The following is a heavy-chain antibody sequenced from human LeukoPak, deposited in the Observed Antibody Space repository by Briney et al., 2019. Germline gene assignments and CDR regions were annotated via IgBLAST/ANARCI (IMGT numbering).Heavy chain of an antibody. V-gene: IGHV1-2*06. CDR2: INPNSGGT. CDR3: ALEVLGYCSGGSCYWLDY. Sequence: ASVKVSCKASGYTFTGYYMHWVRQAPGQGLEWMGRINPNSGGTNYAQKFQGRVTMTRDTSISTAYMELSSLRSEDTAVYYCALEVLGYCSGGSCYWLDYWGQGTLVTVSS. D-gene: IGHD2-15*01. J-gene: IGHJ4*02. CDR1: GYTFTGYY.